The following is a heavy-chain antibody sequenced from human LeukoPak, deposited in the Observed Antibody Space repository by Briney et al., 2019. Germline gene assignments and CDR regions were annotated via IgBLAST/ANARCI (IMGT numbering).Heavy chain of an antibody. CDR2: TYYRSKWYN. V-gene: IGHV6-1*01. CDR1: GDSVSSNSAA. CDR3: ARDGSSSSGLHYYYYMDV. Sequence: SQTLALTCAISGDSVSSNSAAWNWIRQSPSRGLEWLGRTYYRSKWYNDYAVSVKSRITINPDTSKNQFSLQLNSVTPEDTAVYYCARDGSSSSGLHYYYYMDVWGKGTTVTVSS. J-gene: IGHJ6*03. D-gene: IGHD6-6*01.